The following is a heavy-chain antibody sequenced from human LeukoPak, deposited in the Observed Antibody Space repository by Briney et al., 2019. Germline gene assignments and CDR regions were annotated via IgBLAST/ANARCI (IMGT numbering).Heavy chain of an antibody. CDR2: IIPIFGTA. CDR3: ARDWFDRGAAGALPYYYYYMDV. Sequence: SVKVSCKASGGTFSSYATSWVRQAPGQGLEWMGGIIPIFGTANYAQKFQGRVTITTDESTSTAYMELSSLRSEDTAVYYCARDWFDRGAAGALPYYYYYMDVWGKGITVTVSS. V-gene: IGHV1-69*05. J-gene: IGHJ6*03. D-gene: IGHD6-13*01. CDR1: GGTFSSYA.